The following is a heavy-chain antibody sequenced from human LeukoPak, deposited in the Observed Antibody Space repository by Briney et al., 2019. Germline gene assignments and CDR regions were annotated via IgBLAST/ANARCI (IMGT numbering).Heavy chain of an antibody. CDR3: ARESGRPSDFDY. Sequence: ASVKVSCKASGYTFTGYHMHWVRQAPGQGLEWMGWINPNSGGTNYAQKFQGRVTMTRDTSISTAYMELSRLRSDDTAVYYCARESGRPSDFDYWDQGTLVTVSS. CDR2: INPNSGGT. J-gene: IGHJ4*02. CDR1: GYTFTGYH. V-gene: IGHV1-2*02. D-gene: IGHD6-6*01.